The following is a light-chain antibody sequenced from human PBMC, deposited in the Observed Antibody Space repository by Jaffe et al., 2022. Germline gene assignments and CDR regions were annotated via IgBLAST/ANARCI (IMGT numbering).Light chain of an antibody. V-gene: IGKV1-5*03. CDR1: QSVDRW. J-gene: IGKJ2*03. CDR3: QQYNTYS. CDR2: KSS. Sequence: DVQMTQSPSTLSASVGDRVTITCRASQSVDRWVAWYQQKPGRAPKLLISKSSTLESGVPSRFSGSGSRTEFTLTISSLQPDDFATYYCQQYNTYSFGQGTKLEI.